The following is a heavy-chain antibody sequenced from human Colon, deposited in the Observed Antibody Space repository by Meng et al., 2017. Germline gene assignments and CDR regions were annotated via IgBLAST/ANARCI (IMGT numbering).Heavy chain of an antibody. J-gene: IGHJ4*02. CDR2: IKPGGDEK. CDR3: LARSTDC. Sequence: GESLKISCAASGFTFRNIYMTWVRQAPGKGLEWVANIKPGGDEKHYVDSVRGRFTVSRDNAENLLFLQMNSLRVEDTAVYYCLARSTDCWGQGILVTVSS. V-gene: IGHV3-7*01. CDR1: GFTFRNIY.